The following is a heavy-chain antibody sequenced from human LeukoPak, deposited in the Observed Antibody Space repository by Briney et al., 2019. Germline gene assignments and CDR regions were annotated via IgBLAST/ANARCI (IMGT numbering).Heavy chain of an antibody. Sequence: GGSLRLSCAASGFTFSSYWMSWVRQAPGKGLEWVANIKQDGSEKYYVDSVRGRFTISRDNAKNSLYLQMNSLRAEDTAVYYCARDSQESSGWYAYIPHYYYYMDVWGKGTTVTVSS. J-gene: IGHJ6*03. CDR3: ARDSQESSGWYAYIPHYYYYMDV. V-gene: IGHV3-7*01. D-gene: IGHD6-19*01. CDR1: GFTFSSYW. CDR2: IKQDGSEK.